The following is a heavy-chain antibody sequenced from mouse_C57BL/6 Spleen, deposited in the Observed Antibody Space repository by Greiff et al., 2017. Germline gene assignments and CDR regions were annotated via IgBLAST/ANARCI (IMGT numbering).Heavy chain of an antibody. CDR1: GFTFSDYG. CDR3: ARLGSSDYAMDY. V-gene: IGHV5-17*01. D-gene: IGHD1-1*01. CDR2: ISSGSSTI. J-gene: IGHJ4*01. Sequence: EVKLQESGGGLVKPGGSLKLSCAASGFTFSDYGMHWVRQAPEKGLEWVAYISSGSSTIYYADTVKGRFTISRDNAKNTLFLQMTSLRSEDTAMYYCARLGSSDYAMDYWGQGTSVTVSS.